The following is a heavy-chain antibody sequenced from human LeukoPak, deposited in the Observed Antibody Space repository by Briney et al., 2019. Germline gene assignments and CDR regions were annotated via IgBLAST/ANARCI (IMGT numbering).Heavy chain of an antibody. J-gene: IGHJ5*02. CDR3: ARAGIAAAGSPGVDLDR. Sequence: SETLSLTCTVSGGSISSYYWSWIRQPPGKGLEWIGYIYYSGSTNYNPSLKSRVTISVDTSKNQFSLKLSSVTAADTAVYYCARAGIAAAGSPGVDLDRWGQGTLVTVYS. CDR2: IYYSGST. CDR1: GGSISSYY. D-gene: IGHD6-13*01. V-gene: IGHV4-59*12.